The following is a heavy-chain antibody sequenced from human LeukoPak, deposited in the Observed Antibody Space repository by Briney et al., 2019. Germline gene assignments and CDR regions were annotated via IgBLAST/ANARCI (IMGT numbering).Heavy chain of an antibody. CDR1: GFTFTDYW. J-gene: IGHJ4*02. V-gene: IGHV3-7*01. D-gene: IGHD2-15*01. CDR2: IRKRGIET. Sequence: PGGSLRLSCAASGFTFTDYWMSWVRQAPGKGLEWVAFIRKRGIETNYVDSVKGRFTITRDNARNSLFLQMNSLRAEDTAVYYCAREDGYCSGGNCYSYCVSWGQGTLVTVSS. CDR3: AREDGYCSGGNCYSYCVS.